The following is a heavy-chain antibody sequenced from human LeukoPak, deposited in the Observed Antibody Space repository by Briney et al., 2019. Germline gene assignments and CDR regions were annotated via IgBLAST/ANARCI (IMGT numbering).Heavy chain of an antibody. V-gene: IGHV3-64*04. CDR1: GFAFSNYG. CDR3: ARDWEIAAAGD. D-gene: IGHD6-13*01. J-gene: IGHJ4*02. Sequence: GGSLRLSCSASGFAFSNYGMHWVRQAPSKGLEYVSVISSNGGSTYYADSVKGRFTISRDNSKNTMYLQMSSLRLEDTAVYYCARDWEIAAAGDWGQGTLVTVSS. CDR2: ISSNGGST.